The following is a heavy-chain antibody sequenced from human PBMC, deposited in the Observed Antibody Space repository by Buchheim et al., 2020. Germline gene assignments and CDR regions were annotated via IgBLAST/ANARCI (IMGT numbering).Heavy chain of an antibody. CDR1: GFTFSSHW. D-gene: IGHD6-19*01. CDR2: IKQDGSEK. Sequence: VQLVESGGGVVQPGGSLRLSCVASGFTFSSHWINWVRQAPGKGPEWVGNIKQDGSEKYYVDSVKGRFTISRDNAKNSLYLQMNSLRAEDTAVYYCASSRGWLLEYWGQGTL. J-gene: IGHJ4*02. V-gene: IGHV3-7*03. CDR3: ASSRGWLLEY.